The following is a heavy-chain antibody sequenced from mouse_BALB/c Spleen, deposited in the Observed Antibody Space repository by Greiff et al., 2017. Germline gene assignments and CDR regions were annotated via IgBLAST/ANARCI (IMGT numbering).Heavy chain of an antibody. D-gene: IGHD2-4*01. CDR1: GFTLSSYG. Sequence: EVQGVESGGDLVKPGGSLKLSCAASGFTLSSYGMPWVRQTPDKRLEWVATISSGGSYTYYPDSVKGRFTISRDNAKNTLYLQMSSLKSEDTAMYYCARSGDYDGDYWGQGTTLTVSS. CDR2: ISSGGSYT. CDR3: ARSGDYDGDY. J-gene: IGHJ2*01. V-gene: IGHV5-6*01.